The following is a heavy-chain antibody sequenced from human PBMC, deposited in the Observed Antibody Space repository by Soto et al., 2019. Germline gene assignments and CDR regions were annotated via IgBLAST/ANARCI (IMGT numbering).Heavy chain of an antibody. J-gene: IGHJ4*02. CDR1: GFTFSSYS. CDR3: ARDWGIFDSDIGTFIPHLDL. CDR2: IITITGFI. D-gene: IGHD3-16*01. V-gene: IGHV3-21*01. Sequence: GGSLRLSCAASGFTFSSYSMNWVRQAPGKGLEWVSIITITGFIDYADSVKGRFTISRDNAKNSLYLQMNSLRDDDTAVYYCARDWGIFDSDIGTFIPHLDLWGQGTLVTVSS.